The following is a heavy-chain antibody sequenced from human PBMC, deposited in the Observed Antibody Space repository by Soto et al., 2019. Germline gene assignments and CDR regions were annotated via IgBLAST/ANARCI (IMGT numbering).Heavy chain of an antibody. CDR1: GFTFSSYG. CDR2: IWYDGSNK. D-gene: IGHD2-15*01. CDR3: ARDAADIVVVVAELLNYYYYGMDV. J-gene: IGHJ6*02. V-gene: IGHV3-33*01. Sequence: QVQLVESGGGVVQPGRSLRLSCAASGFTFSSYGMHWVRQAPGKGLEWVAVIWYDGSNKYYADSLKGRFTISRDNSKNTLYLQMNSLRAEDTAVYYCARDAADIVVVVAELLNYYYYGMDVWGQGTTVTVSS.